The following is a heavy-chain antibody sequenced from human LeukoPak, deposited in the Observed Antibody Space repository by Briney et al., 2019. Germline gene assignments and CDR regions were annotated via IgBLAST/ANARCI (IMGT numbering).Heavy chain of an antibody. Sequence: SVKVSCKASGGTFSSYAISWVRQAPGQGLEWMGGIIPIFGTANYAQRFQGRVTITADESTSTAYMELSSLRSEDTAVYYCASTLIPRYCSGGSCYGYYYYMDVWGKGTTVTVSS. CDR1: GGTFSSYA. CDR3: ASTLIPRYCSGGSCYGYYYYMDV. J-gene: IGHJ6*03. CDR2: IIPIFGTA. V-gene: IGHV1-69*01. D-gene: IGHD2-15*01.